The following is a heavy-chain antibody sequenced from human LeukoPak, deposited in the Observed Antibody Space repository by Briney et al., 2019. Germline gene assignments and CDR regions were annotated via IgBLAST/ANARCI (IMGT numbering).Heavy chain of an antibody. CDR2: IYPGDSDT. D-gene: IGHD3-22*01. CDR3: ARSTTPYYYDSSGYAFDI. J-gene: IGHJ3*02. CDR1: GYSFTDYW. Sequence: GESLKISCKSSGYSFTDYWIGWVRQMPGKGLEWMGIIYPGDSDTRYSPSFQGQVTISADKSISTAYLQWSSLKASDTAMYYCARSTTPYYYDSSGYAFDIWGQGTMVTVSS. V-gene: IGHV5-51*01.